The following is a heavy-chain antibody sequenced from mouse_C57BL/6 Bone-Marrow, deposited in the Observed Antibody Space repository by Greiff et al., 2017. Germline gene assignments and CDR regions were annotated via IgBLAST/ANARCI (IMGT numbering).Heavy chain of an antibody. CDR3: ARLEFDGSSGDWYFEV. Sequence: QVQLQQSGPELVKPGASVKLSCKASGYTFTSYDINWVKQRPGQGLEWIGWIYPRDGSTKYTEKFKGKATLTVDKSSSTAYMELHSLTSEDSAVYFCARLEFDGSSGDWYFEVWGRGTRVTVSA. J-gene: IGHJ1*03. CDR2: IYPRDGST. D-gene: IGHD1-1*01. CDR1: GYTFTSYD. V-gene: IGHV1-85*01.